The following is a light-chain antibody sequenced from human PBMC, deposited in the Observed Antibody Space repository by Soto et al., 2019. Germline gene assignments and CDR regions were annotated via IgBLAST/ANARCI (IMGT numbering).Light chain of an antibody. V-gene: IGKV1-6*01. CDR1: QGIRND. CDR2: GAS. CDR3: LQDHNYPFT. J-gene: IGKJ1*01. Sequence: AIQMTQSPSSLSASVGDRVTITCRASQGIRNDLGWYQQKPGKAPNLLIYGASSSQSGVPSRFSGSGSGTDFTFTISSLQPEDFATYYCLQDHNYPFTFGQGTKVEIK.